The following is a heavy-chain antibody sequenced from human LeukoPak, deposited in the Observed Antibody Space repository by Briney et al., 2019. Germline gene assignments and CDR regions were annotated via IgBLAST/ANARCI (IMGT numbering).Heavy chain of an antibody. CDR1: QFTFSNYD. V-gene: IGHV3-23*03. CDR3: AKRGSGRYFDY. Sequence: RPGGPLRLSCAASQFTFSNYDMSWVRPAPGRGLEWVSVVNSGSSSTSYADSVKGRFTISRDNSENTVYLQMNSLRAEDTAVYYCAKRGSGRYFDYWGQGTLVTVSS. J-gene: IGHJ4*02. D-gene: IGHD5-12*01. CDR2: VNSGSSST.